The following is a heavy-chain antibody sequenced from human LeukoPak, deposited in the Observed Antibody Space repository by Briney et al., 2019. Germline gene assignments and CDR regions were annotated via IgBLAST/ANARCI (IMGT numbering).Heavy chain of an antibody. J-gene: IGHJ4*02. D-gene: IGHD3-16*02. V-gene: IGHV3-64D*06. Sequence: GGSLRLSCRASVFTFSIYPLHCVRHAPGKGLTYVSAISKNGESTYYADSVRDRYTISRDNSRNTLYLQMTSLRVEDTAVYSCVKEATSYTDYSGQGTPVTAS. CDR3: VKEATSYTDY. CDR1: VFTFSIYP. CDR2: ISKNGEST.